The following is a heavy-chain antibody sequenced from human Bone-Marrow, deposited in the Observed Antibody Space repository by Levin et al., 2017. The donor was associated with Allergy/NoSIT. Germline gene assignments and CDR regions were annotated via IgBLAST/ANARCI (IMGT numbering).Heavy chain of an antibody. Sequence: RSQTLSLTCTVSGDSISSSYWSWIRQPPGRRLEWIGYISYSGSTDYNPSLKSRVTMSVDTSKNKLSLNLNSVTAADTAVYYCARDRHGSGSHDYWGQGTLVTVSS. J-gene: IGHJ4*02. CDR3: ARDRHGSGSHDY. CDR1: GDSISSSY. D-gene: IGHD3-10*01. V-gene: IGHV4-59*01. CDR2: ISYSGST.